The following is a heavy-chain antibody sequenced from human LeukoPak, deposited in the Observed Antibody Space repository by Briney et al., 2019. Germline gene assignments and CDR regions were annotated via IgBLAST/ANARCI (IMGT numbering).Heavy chain of an antibody. CDR1: GFTFSSYA. J-gene: IGHJ3*02. D-gene: IGHD7-27*01. CDR2: ISYDGSNK. CDR3: AREQNWGSGYDAFDI. Sequence: GGSLRVCCAASGFTFSSYAMHWVRQAPGKGLEWVAVISYDGSNKYYADSVKGRFTISRDNSKNTLYQQMNSLRAEDTAVYYCAREQNWGSGYDAFDIWGQGTMVTVSS. V-gene: IGHV3-30-3*01.